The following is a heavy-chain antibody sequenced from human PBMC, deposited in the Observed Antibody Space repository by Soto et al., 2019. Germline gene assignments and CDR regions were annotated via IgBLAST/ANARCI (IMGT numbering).Heavy chain of an antibody. CDR1: GGTFSSYA. V-gene: IGHV1-69*01. CDR3: ARGTTYSDFWSGYYKDYGMDV. Sequence: QVQLVQSGAEVKKPGSSVKVSCKASGGTFSSYAISWVRQAPGQGLEWMGGIIPIFGTANYAQKFQGRVTITADESTSTAYMELSSLRSEDTAVYYCARGTTYSDFWSGYYKDYGMDVWGQGTTVTVSS. J-gene: IGHJ6*02. D-gene: IGHD3-3*01. CDR2: IIPIFGTA.